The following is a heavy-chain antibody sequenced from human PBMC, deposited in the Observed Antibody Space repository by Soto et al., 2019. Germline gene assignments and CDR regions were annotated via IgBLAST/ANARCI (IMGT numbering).Heavy chain of an antibody. D-gene: IGHD3-3*01. J-gene: IGHJ6*02. CDR1: GFTFSSYG. CDR2: ISYDGSNK. Sequence: GGSLRLSCAASGFTFSSYGMHWVRQAPGKGLEWVAVISYDGSNKYYADSVKGRFTISRDNSKNTLYLQMNSLRAEDTAVYYCARDDPIFGAIPRMDIWGQGTTVTVSS. V-gene: IGHV3-30*03. CDR3: ARDDPIFGAIPRMDI.